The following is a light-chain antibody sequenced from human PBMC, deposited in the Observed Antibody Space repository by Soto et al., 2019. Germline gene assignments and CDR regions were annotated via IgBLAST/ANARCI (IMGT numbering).Light chain of an antibody. Sequence: QSALTQPPSASGSPGQSVTISCTGTSSDVGGYNYVSWYQQHPGKAPKLMISEVSKRPSGVPDRFSGSKSGNTASLTVSGPQSEDEVDYLCSSFAGNNNFVFGGGTKLTVL. CDR2: EVS. V-gene: IGLV2-8*01. CDR1: SSDVGGYNY. J-gene: IGLJ2*01. CDR3: SSFAGNNNFV.